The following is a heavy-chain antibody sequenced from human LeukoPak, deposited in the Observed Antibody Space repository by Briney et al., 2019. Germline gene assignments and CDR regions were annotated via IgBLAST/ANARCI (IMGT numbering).Heavy chain of an antibody. CDR1: GFTFGDYA. CDR2: IRSKAYGGTT. J-gene: IGHJ1*01. CDR3: TRDLLHYDILTGYYIAEYFQH. Sequence: GGSLRLSCTASGFTFGDYAMSWFRQAPGKGLEWVGFIRSKAYGGTTEYAASVKGRFTISRDDSKSIAYLQMNSLETEDTAVYYCTRDLLHYDILTGYYIAEYFQHWGQGTLVTVSS. D-gene: IGHD3-9*01. V-gene: IGHV3-49*03.